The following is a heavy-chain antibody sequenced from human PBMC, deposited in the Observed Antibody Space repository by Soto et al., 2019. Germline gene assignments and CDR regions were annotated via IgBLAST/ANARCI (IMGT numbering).Heavy chain of an antibody. CDR1: GGFISNYY. CDR2: IYYSGST. V-gene: IGHV4-59*08. Sequence: SETLSLTCTVSGGFISNYYWSWIRQSPGKGLEWIAYIYYSGSTKYNPSLKSRVTISVDTSKNQFSLKMNSVTAADTAVYYCARYDILTGYSDRFDPWGQGTLVTVSS. CDR3: ARYDILTGYSDRFDP. D-gene: IGHD3-9*01. J-gene: IGHJ5*02.